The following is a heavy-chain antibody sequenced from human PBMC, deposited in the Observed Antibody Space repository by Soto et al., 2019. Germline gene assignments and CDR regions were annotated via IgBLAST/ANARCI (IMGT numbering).Heavy chain of an antibody. CDR3: ARQASYWHGGGGWFDP. CDR1: GFTFSAYD. Sequence: EVQLVESGGGLVQPGGSLRLSCAASGFTFSAYDMHWARQPTGKGLEWVSAIGTLHDTYYPDSVKGRFTISRENAKNSLYLQMNSLTTGDTAVYYCARQASYWHGGGGWFDPWGQGTLVTVSS. CDR2: IGTLHDT. V-gene: IGHV3-13*01. D-gene: IGHD2-8*02. J-gene: IGHJ5*02.